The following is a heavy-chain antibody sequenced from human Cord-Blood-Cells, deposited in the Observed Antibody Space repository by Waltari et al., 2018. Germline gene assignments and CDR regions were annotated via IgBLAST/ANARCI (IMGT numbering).Heavy chain of an antibody. J-gene: IGHJ3*02. V-gene: IGHV3-30*18. D-gene: IGHD3-22*01. CDR2: ISYDGSNK. CDR1: GFTFSSSG. CDR3: AKVPYYDSSGDAFDI. Sequence: QVQLVESGGGVVQPGRSLRLSCAASGFTFSSSGMHWDRQAPGKGLEWVAVISYDGSNKYYADSVKGRFTISRDNSKNTLYLQMNSLRAEDTAVYYCAKVPYYDSSGDAFDIWGQGTMVTVSS.